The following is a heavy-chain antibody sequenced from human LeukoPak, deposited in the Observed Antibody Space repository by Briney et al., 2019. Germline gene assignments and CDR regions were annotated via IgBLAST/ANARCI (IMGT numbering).Heavy chain of an antibody. Sequence: TGGSLRLSCAASGFTFSSYAMHWVRQAPGKGLEWVAVISYDGSNKYYADSVKGRFTISRDNSKNTLYLQMNSLRAEDTAVYYCAREQWLAGGFDYWGQGTLVTVSS. D-gene: IGHD6-19*01. J-gene: IGHJ4*02. CDR2: ISYDGSNK. CDR3: AREQWLAGGFDY. V-gene: IGHV3-30-3*01. CDR1: GFTFSSYA.